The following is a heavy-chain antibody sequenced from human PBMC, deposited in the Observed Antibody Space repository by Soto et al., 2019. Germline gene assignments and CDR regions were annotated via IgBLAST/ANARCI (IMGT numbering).Heavy chain of an antibody. J-gene: IGHJ3*02. D-gene: IGHD3-22*01. V-gene: IGHV1-18*01. CDR2: ISAYNGNT. CDR3: ARPDHYYDNKSVDAFDI. CDR1: GYTFTSYG. Sequence: ASVKVSCKASGYTFTSYGISWVRQAPGQGLEWMGWISAYNGNTNYAQKLQGRVTMTTDTSTSTAYMELRSLRSDDTAVYYCARPDHYYDNKSVDAFDIWGQGTMVTVSS.